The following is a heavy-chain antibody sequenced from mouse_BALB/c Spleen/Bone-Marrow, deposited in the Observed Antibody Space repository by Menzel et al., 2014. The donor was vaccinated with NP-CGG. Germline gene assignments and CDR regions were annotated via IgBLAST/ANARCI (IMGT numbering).Heavy chain of an antibody. Sequence: EVQGVESGGGLVQPGDSLKLSCATSGFTFSDFYMEWVRQPPGKRLEWIATSRNRAKYYTTEYSASVKGRFTVSRDTSQSVLYLQMKAMRAEDAAIYYCARDVGYGNYFVYWGQGTLVTVSA. D-gene: IGHD2-10*02. V-gene: IGHV7-1*02. CDR2: SRNRAKYYTT. CDR1: GFTFSDFY. CDR3: ARDVGYGNYFVY. J-gene: IGHJ3*01.